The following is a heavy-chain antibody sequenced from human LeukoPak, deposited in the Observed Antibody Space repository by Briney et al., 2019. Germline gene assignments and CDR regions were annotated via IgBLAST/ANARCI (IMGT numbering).Heavy chain of an antibody. V-gene: IGHV3-7*01. D-gene: IGHD6-6*01. J-gene: IGHJ4*02. CDR2: INQDGSVR. CDR1: GFTFSNYW. CDR3: ARIGYSSSSLDY. Sequence: GGSLRLSCAASGFTFSNYWMSWVRQAPGKGLEWLANINQDGSVRCYVASLKGRFTISRDNAENSLFLQMNSLRAEDTAVYYCARIGYSSSSLDYWGQGTLVTVSS.